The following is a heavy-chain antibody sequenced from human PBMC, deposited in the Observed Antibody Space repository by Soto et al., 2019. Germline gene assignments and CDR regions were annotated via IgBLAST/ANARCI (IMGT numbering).Heavy chain of an antibody. CDR3: ARRSSSSSWFDP. J-gene: IGHJ5*02. V-gene: IGHV1-18*01. D-gene: IGHD6-6*01. CDR2: ISAYNGNT. CDR1: GYTFFNYG. Sequence: QVQLVQSGTEVKKPGASVKVSCKTSGYTFFNYGISWVRQAPGQGLEWMGWISAYNGNTNYAQKLQGRVTMTTDTSTKTADMALRSLRYADTAVYYCARRSSSSSWFDPWGQGTLVTVSS.